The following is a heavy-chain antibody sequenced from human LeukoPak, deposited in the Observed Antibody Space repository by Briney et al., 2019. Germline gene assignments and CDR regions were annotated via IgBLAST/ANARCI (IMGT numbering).Heavy chain of an antibody. Sequence: GGSLRLSRAASGFTFSSYEMNWVRQAPGKGLEWVSYISSSGSTIYYADSVKGRFTISRDNAKNSLYLQMNSLRAEDTAVYYCARIRIPGWYFDLWGRGTLVTVSS. CDR2: ISSSGSTI. V-gene: IGHV3-48*03. D-gene: IGHD2-2*01. J-gene: IGHJ2*01. CDR3: ARIRIPGWYFDL. CDR1: GFTFSSYE.